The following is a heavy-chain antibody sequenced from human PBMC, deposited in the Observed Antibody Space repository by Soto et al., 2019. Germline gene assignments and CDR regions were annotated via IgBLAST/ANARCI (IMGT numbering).Heavy chain of an antibody. J-gene: IGHJ4*02. Sequence: SETLSLTCTVSGGSIASGNDYWSWIRQHPGKGLEWIGNIYYNGNTFHNPSLESRLAMLVDTSKNQLSLRLSSVTAADAAIYFCAREGGESSDGLYYFDSWGQGSLVTVSS. CDR2: IYYNGNT. V-gene: IGHV4-31*03. CDR3: AREGGESSDGLYYFDS. D-gene: IGHD3-16*01. CDR1: GGSIASGNDY.